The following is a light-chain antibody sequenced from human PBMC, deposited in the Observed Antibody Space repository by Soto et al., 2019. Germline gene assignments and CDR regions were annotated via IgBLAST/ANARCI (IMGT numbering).Light chain of an antibody. J-gene: IGKJ5*01. CDR1: RTLDSGQ. CDR3: HQYGSSPPVT. CDR2: DAF. Sequence: EIVLTQSPGTLSLSPGESATLYCRASRTLDSGQLAWYQQKVGRAPRLLIHDAFTRATGIPDRFSGSGSGTDFTLTISRLEPEDFAVYYCHQYGSSPPVTFGQGTRLE. V-gene: IGKV3-20*01.